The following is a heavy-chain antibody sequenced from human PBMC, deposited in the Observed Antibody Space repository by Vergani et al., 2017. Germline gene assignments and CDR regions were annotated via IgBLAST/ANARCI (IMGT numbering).Heavy chain of an antibody. CDR3: ARHRGSGGFFPSSYFYGMDV. CDR2: IYYSGST. V-gene: IGHV4-59*01. Sequence: QVRLQESGPGLVKPSETLSLICTVSGVSITTYYWSWVRQPPGKGLEWLGYIYYSGSTTYNPSLKSRLTISVDTSKNQFSLRLSSVTAADTALYYCARHRGSGGFFPSSYFYGMDVWGHGTTVTVSS. J-gene: IGHJ6*02. CDR1: GVSITTYY. D-gene: IGHD3-10*01.